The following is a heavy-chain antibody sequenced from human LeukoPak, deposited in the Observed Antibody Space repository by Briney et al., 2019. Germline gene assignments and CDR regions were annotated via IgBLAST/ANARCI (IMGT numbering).Heavy chain of an antibody. Sequence: PSETLSLTCTVSGGSISSSSYYLGWIRHPPGKGLEWIGSIYYSGSTYYNPSLKSRVTISVDTSKNQFSLKLSSVTAADTAVYYCARLPPRYGFPDYWGQGTLVTVSS. CDR1: GGSISSSSYY. V-gene: IGHV4-39*01. D-gene: IGHD5-18*01. CDR3: ARLPPRYGFPDY. J-gene: IGHJ4*02. CDR2: IYYSGST.